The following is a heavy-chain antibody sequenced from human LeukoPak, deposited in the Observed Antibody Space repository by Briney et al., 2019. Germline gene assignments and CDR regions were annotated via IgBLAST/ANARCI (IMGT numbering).Heavy chain of an antibody. CDR1: GVSFSGYY. Sequence: PSETLSLTCAVYGVSFSGYYWSWIRQPPGKGLEWIGGINHSGRTNYNPSLKSRVTISVDTSKNQFSLKLRSVTAADTAVYYCASNSAAGTVDYYYGMDVWGQGTTVTVSS. D-gene: IGHD6-13*01. J-gene: IGHJ6*02. CDR3: ASNSAAGTVDYYYGMDV. CDR2: INHSGRT. V-gene: IGHV4-34*01.